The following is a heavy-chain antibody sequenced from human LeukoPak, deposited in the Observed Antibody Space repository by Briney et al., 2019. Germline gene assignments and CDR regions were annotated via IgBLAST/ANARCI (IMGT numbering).Heavy chain of an antibody. CDR3: ARVPYYDSSGYYDY. CDR1: GYTFTSYG. CDR2: ISAYNGNT. Sequence: ASVKVSCKASGYTFTSYGISWVRQAPGQGLEWMGGISAYNGNTNYAQKLQGRVTMTTDTSTSTAYMELRSLRSDDTAVYYCARVPYYDSSGYYDYWGQGTLVTVSS. D-gene: IGHD3-22*01. J-gene: IGHJ4*02. V-gene: IGHV1-18*01.